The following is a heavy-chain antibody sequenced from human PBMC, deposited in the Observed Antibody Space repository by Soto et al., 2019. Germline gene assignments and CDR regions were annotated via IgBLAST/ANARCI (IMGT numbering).Heavy chain of an antibody. J-gene: IGHJ4*02. CDR1: GGSFSGYY. V-gene: IGHV4-34*01. CDR3: ARWPSSGYYSPFDY. CDR2: INHSGST. Sequence: PSETLSLTCAVYGGSFSGYYWSWIRQPPGKGLEWIGEINHSGSTNYNPSLKSRVTISVDTSKNQFSLKLSSVTAADTAVYYCARWPSSGYYSPFDYWGQGTLGTVSS. D-gene: IGHD3-22*01.